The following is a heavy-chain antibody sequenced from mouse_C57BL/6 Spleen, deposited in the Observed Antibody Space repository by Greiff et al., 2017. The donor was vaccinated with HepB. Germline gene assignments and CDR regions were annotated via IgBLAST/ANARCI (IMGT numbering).Heavy chain of an antibody. Sequence: VQLQQSGAELVRPGTSVKVSCKASGYAFTNYLIEWVKQRPGQGLEWIGVINPGSGGTNYNEKFKGKATLTADKSSSTAYMQLSSLTSEDSAVYFCARSGDWDGVFDYWGQGTTLTVSS. CDR3: ARSGDWDGVFDY. CDR2: INPGSGGT. CDR1: GYAFTNYL. D-gene: IGHD4-1*01. V-gene: IGHV1-54*01. J-gene: IGHJ2*01.